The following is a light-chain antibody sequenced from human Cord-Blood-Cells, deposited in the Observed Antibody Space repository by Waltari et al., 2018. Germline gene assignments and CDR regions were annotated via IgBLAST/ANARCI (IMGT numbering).Light chain of an antibody. V-gene: IGKV3-15*01. CDR2: GAS. CDR3: QQYNNWPYT. Sequence: EIVMTQSPATLSVSPGERATLSCRASQSVSSNLAWYQQKPGQAPRLLIYGASTRATGIPARFSGSWSRTEFTLTISSLQSEDFAVYYCQQYNNWPYTFGQGTKLEIK. CDR1: QSVSSN. J-gene: IGKJ2*01.